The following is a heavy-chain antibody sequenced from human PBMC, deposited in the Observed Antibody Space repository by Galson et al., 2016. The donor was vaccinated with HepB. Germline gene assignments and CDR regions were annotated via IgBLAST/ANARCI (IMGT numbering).Heavy chain of an antibody. CDR1: GFTFSDYA. Sequence: SLRLSCAASGFTFSDYAMHWVRQAPGKGLEWVAVISHDGSNKYYADSVKGRFTISRDNSKNTLYLQMNSLRAEDTAMYYCARDSSSTSWYEWSEDWGQGTLVIVSS. J-gene: IGHJ4*02. CDR3: ARDSSSTSWYEWSED. D-gene: IGHD6-13*01. V-gene: IGHV3-30-3*01. CDR2: ISHDGSNK.